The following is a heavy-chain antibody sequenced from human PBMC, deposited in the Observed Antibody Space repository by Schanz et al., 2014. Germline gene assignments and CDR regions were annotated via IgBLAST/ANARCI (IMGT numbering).Heavy chain of an antibody. J-gene: IGHJ6*02. Sequence: QVQLLQFGGGVVQPGRSLRLSCAAYGFTLSSYAMHWVRQAPGKGLEWVAVISYDGRNKYYADSVKGRFTISRDNAKNSLYLQMNSLRAEDTAVYYCAREEGWGIAAAGPKHYYYGMDVWGQGTTVTVSS. CDR3: AREEGWGIAAAGPKHYYYGMDV. V-gene: IGHV3-30-3*01. CDR1: GFTLSSYA. D-gene: IGHD6-13*01. CDR2: ISYDGRNK.